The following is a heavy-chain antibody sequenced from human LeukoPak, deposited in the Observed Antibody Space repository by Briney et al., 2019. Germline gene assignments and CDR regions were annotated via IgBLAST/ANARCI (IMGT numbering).Heavy chain of an antibody. D-gene: IGHD2-15*01. CDR2: IYYSGST. CDR1: GGSISSYY. J-gene: IGHJ6*03. V-gene: IGHV4-59*01. CDR3: ARAGCSGGSCYRWYYYYYMDV. Sequence: PSETLSLTCTVSGGSISSYYWSWIRQPPGKGLEWIGYIYYSGSTNYNPSLKSRVTISVDTSKNQFSLKLSSVTAADTAVYYCARAGCSGGSCYRWYYYYYMDVRGKLTTVTVSS.